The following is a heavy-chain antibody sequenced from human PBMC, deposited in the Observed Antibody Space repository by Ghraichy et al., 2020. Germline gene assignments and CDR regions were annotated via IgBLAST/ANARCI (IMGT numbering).Heavy chain of an antibody. V-gene: IGHV4-39*01. J-gene: IGHJ4*02. Sequence: SETLSLTCTVSGGSISSSSYYWGWIRQPPGKGLEWIGSIYYSGSTYYNPSLKSRVTISVDTSKNQFSLKLSSVTAADTAVYYCARRGGAHPGAFDYWGQGTLVTVSS. CDR1: GGSISSSSYY. CDR2: IYYSGST. D-gene: IGHD7-27*01. CDR3: ARRGGAHPGAFDY.